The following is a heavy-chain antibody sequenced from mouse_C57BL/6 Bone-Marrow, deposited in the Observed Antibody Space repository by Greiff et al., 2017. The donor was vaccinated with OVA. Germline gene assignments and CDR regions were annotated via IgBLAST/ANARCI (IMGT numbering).Heavy chain of an antibody. D-gene: IGHD2-3*01. V-gene: IGHV1-64*01. CDR1: GYTFTSYW. CDR3: ARYGWLLSWFAY. Sequence: QVQLQQPGAELVKPGASVKLSCKASGYTFTSYWMHWVKQRPGQGLEWIGMIHPNSGSTNYNEKFKSKATLTVDKSSSTAYMQLSSLTSEDSAVYYCARYGWLLSWFAYWGQGTLVTVSA. J-gene: IGHJ3*01. CDR2: IHPNSGST.